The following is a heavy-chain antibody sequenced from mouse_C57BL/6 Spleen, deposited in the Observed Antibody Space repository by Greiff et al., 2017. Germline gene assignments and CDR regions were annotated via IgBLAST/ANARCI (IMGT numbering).Heavy chain of an antibody. J-gene: IGHJ3*01. Sequence: EVKLMESGPELVKPGASVKISCKASGYSFTDYNMNWVKQSNGKSLEWIGVINPNYGTTSYNQKFKGKATLTVDQSSSTAYMQLNSLTSEDSAVYYCATYSPAYYSNYVAYWGQGTLVTVSA. D-gene: IGHD2-5*01. CDR3: ATYSPAYYSNYVAY. CDR1: GYSFTDYN. CDR2: INPNYGTT. V-gene: IGHV1-39*01.